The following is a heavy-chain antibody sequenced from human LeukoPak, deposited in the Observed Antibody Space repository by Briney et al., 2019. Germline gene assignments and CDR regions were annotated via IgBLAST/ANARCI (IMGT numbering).Heavy chain of an antibody. D-gene: IGHD3-22*01. V-gene: IGHV4-34*01. CDR3: ARGRSNYDSTGYSSFYY. J-gene: IGHJ4*02. Sequence: SGSTNYNPSLKSRVTILVDTSKNQFSLKLNSVTAADTAVYYCARGRSNYDSTGYSSFYYWGQGTLVTVSS. CDR2: SGST.